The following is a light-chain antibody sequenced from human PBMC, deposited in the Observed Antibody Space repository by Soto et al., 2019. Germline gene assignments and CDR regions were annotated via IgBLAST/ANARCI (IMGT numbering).Light chain of an antibody. CDR2: KES. Sequence: DIQXTQTKTALFGKEGNRVTITCRASKTISSWLEWYKKKKGKEXKXXXYKESNLKSGVHSRLRGSGSGNEFTIKIRTVQPEDFETYSCLEHNSYRWTFGDGTKVDI. CDR1: KTISSW. CDR3: LEHNSYRWT. J-gene: IGKJ1*01. V-gene: IGKV1-5*03.